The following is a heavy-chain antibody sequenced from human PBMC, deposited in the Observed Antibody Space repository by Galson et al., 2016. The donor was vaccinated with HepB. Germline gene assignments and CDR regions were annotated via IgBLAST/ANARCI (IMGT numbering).Heavy chain of an antibody. J-gene: IGHJ4*02. CDR1: GFTFSSYG. CDR3: ARDVSGYSGVQ. Sequence: SLRLSCAASGFTFSSYGMHWVRQAPGKGLEWVAVIWYDGSNKYYADSVKGRFTISRDNSKNTLFLQMNSLRAEDTAVYYCARDVSGYSGVQWGQGTLVTVS. V-gene: IGHV3-33*01. CDR2: IWYDGSNK. D-gene: IGHD5-12*01.